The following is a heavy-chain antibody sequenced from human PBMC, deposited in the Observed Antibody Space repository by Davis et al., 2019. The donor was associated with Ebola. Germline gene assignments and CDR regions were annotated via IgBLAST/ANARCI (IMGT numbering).Heavy chain of an antibody. CDR3: ARGSRWLPIF. Sequence: GESLKISCAASGFTFSTYWMSWVRQAPGKGLEWVANIKQDGSEKYYVDSVKGRFTISRDNAKNSLYLQMNSLRAEDTAVYYCARGSRWLPIFWGQGTLVTVSS. V-gene: IGHV3-7*01. CDR1: GFTFSTYW. CDR2: IKQDGSEK. D-gene: IGHD6-19*01. J-gene: IGHJ4*02.